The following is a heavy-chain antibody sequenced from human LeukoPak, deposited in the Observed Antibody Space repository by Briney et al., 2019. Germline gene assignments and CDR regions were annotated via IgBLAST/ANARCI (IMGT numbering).Heavy chain of an antibody. CDR3: ARHVYFDI. D-gene: IGHD2-8*01. J-gene: IGHJ3*02. Sequence: GESLQISCQGSGYSFTSYWIGWGRQVPGKGLEGMGMIYPGDSDTRYSPSFQGQVTISADKSISTAYLQWSSLKASDTAMYYCARHVYFDIWGQGTMVTVSS. CDR1: GYSFTSYW. CDR2: IYPGDSDT. V-gene: IGHV5-51*01.